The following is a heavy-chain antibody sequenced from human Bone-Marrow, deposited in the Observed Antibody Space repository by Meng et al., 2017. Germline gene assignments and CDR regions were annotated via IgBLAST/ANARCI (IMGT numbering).Heavy chain of an antibody. CDR3: ASGKWELLA. CDR1: GFTFSSYW. Sequence: GESLKISCAASGFTFSSYWMSWVRQAPGKGLEWVANIKQDGSEKYYVDSVKGRFTISRDNSKNTLYLQMGSLRAEDMAVYYCASGKWELLAWGQGTLVTVSS. V-gene: IGHV3-7*03. D-gene: IGHD1-26*01. J-gene: IGHJ5*02. CDR2: IKQDGSEK.